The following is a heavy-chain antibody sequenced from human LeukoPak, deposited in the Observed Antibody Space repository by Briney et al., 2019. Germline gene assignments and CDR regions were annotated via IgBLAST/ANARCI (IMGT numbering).Heavy chain of an antibody. V-gene: IGHV3-74*01. J-gene: IGHJ4*02. CDR2: INPNGRTT. Sequence: PGESLRLSCAASGFTFSGYWIHWVRQAPGKGLEWVSRINPNGRTTTYADSVKGRFTISRDNAKNTVYLQMNSLRAEDTAVYYCARDRVAADSDYWGQGTLVTVSS. CDR3: ARDRVAADSDY. D-gene: IGHD6-13*01. CDR1: GFTFSGYW.